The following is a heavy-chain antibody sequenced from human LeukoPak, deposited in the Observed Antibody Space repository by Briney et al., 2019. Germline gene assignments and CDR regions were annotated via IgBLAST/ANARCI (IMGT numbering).Heavy chain of an antibody. CDR2: IYYSGST. J-gene: IGHJ6*03. D-gene: IGHD3-3*01. CDR1: GGSISSSSYY. CDR3: ARTQRDHWSGYSYMDV. V-gene: IGHV4-61*05. Sequence: KTSETLSLTCTVSGGSISSSSYYWGWIRQPPGKGLEWIGYIYYSGSTNYKPSLKSRVTISIDTSKNQFSLKLSSVTAADTAVYYCARTQRDHWSGYSYMDVWGKGTTVTVSS.